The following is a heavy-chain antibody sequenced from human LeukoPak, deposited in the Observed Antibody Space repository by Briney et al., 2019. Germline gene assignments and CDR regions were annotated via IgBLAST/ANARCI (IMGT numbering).Heavy chain of an antibody. D-gene: IGHD3-3*01. Sequence: SETLSLTCAVYGGSFSGYYWSWIRQPPGKGLEWIGEINHSRSTNYNPSLKSRVTISVDTSKNQFSLKLSSVTAADTAVYYCARNGEITIFGVAYWFDPWGQGTLVTVSS. CDR2: INHSRST. V-gene: IGHV4-34*01. J-gene: IGHJ5*02. CDR1: GGSFSGYY. CDR3: ARNGEITIFGVAYWFDP.